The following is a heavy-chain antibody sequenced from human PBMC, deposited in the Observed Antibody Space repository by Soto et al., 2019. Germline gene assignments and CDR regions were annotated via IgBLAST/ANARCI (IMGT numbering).Heavy chain of an antibody. D-gene: IGHD3-22*01. J-gene: IGHJ4*02. V-gene: IGHV4-4*02. CDR3: ARGHDRSGSPARYFDF. Sequence: QVHLQESGPRLVKPSGTLSLTCAVSGGSISSSDWWSWVRQPPGKGLEWIGEVSHIGSTNYRPSLRGRVTISPDKSTNQFSLKLTSVTAADTAVYSCARGHDRSGSPARYFDFWGQGTLVTVSS. CDR1: GGSISSSDW. CDR2: VSHIGST.